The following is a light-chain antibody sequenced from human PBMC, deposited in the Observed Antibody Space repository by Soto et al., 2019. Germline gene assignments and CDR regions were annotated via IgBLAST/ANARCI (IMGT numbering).Light chain of an antibody. CDR3: QQYGHSPCA. CDR2: AAP. CDR1: QSIYINS. J-gene: IGKJ3*01. V-gene: IGKV3-20*01. Sequence: EIVLTQSPGTLSLSPGERATLSCRASQSIYINSLAWYQHKRGQAPRLHIYAAPVRATAVPDRFNGSGSGTDFAPTLSRLEPEGSAMYYCQQYGHSPCAFGPGTKRDVK.